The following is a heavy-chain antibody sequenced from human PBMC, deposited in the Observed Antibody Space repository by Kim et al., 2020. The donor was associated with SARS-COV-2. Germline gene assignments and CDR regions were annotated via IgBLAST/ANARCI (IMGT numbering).Heavy chain of an antibody. Sequence: GGSLRLSCAASGFTFSSYDMHWVRQATGKGLEWVSAIGTAGDTYYPGSVKGRFTISRENAKNSLYLQMNSLRAGDTAVYYCARVQRSGYYYYGMDVWGQGTTVTVSS. D-gene: IGHD5-18*01. V-gene: IGHV3-13*04. CDR1: GFTFSSYD. CDR3: ARVQRSGYYYYGMDV. J-gene: IGHJ6*02. CDR2: IGTAGDT.